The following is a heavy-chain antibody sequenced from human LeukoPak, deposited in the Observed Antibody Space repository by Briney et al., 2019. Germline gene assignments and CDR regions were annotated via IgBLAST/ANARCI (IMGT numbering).Heavy chain of an antibody. CDR3: AKDRSSSWTFDY. J-gene: IGHJ4*02. CDR1: GFTFSSYG. CDR2: ISYEGSNK. V-gene: IGHV3-30*18. Sequence: GGSLRLSCAASGFTFSSYGMHWVRQAPGKGGEGGAIISYEGSNKYYADSVKGRFTISRDNSKNTLYLQMNSLRAEDTAVYYCAKDRSSSWTFDYWGQGTLVTVSS. D-gene: IGHD6-13*01.